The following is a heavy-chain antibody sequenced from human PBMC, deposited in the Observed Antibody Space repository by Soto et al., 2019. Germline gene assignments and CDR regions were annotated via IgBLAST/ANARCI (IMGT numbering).Heavy chain of an antibody. Sequence: EVQLLESGGGLVQPGGSLRLSCAASGFTFSSYAMSWVRQAPGKGLEWVSAISGSGGSTYYADSVKGRFTISRDNSKNTLYLQMNRLRAEDTAVYYCAKDPFCNYDILARCGSDIWGQGTMVTVSS. CDR3: AKDPFCNYDILARCGSDI. J-gene: IGHJ3*02. CDR1: GFTFSSYA. D-gene: IGHD3-9*01. V-gene: IGHV3-23*01. CDR2: ISGSGGST.